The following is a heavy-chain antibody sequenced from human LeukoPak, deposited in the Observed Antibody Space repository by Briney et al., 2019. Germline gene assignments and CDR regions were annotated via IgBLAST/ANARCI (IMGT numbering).Heavy chain of an antibody. V-gene: IGHV1-18*01. D-gene: IGHD3-16*01. Sequence: ASVKVSCKASGYTFTSYGISWVRQAPGQGLEWMGWISAYNGNTNYAQKLQGRVTMTTDTSTSTAYMELRSLRSDNTAVYYCARDRYSLGSFDYWGQGTLVTVSS. J-gene: IGHJ4*02. CDR2: ISAYNGNT. CDR3: ARDRYSLGSFDY. CDR1: GYTFTSYG.